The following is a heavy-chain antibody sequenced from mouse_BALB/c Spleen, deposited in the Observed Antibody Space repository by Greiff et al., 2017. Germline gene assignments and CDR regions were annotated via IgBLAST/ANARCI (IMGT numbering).Heavy chain of an antibody. CDR1: GFTFSSFG. D-gene: IGHD2-3*01. V-gene: IGHV5-17*02. CDR3: ARDGYYFDY. J-gene: IGHJ2*01. CDR2: ISSGSSTI. Sequence: EVHLVESGGGLVQPGGSRKLSCAASGFTFSSFGMHWVRQAPEKGLEWVAYISSGSSTIYYADTVKGRFTISRDNPKNTLFLQMTSLRSEDTAMYYCARDGYYFDYWGQGTTLTVSS.